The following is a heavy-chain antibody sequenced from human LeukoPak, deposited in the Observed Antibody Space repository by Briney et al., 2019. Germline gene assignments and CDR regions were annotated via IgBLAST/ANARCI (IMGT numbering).Heavy chain of an antibody. J-gene: IGHJ5*02. CDR3: AREGEGGWPNWFDP. CDR1: GGSISSYY. V-gene: IGHV4-59*01. Sequence: SETLSLTCTVSGGSISSYYWSWIRQPPGKGLEWIGYIYYSGSTNYNPSPKSRVTISVDTSKNQFSLKLSSVTAADTAVYYCAREGEGGWPNWFDPWGQGTLVTVSS. D-gene: IGHD6-19*01. CDR2: IYYSGST.